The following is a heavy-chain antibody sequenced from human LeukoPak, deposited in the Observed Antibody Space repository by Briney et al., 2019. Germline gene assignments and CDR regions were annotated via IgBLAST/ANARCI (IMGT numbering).Heavy chain of an antibody. CDR3: ARDCSGSSCYWIH. CDR1: GYTFSSYG. CDR2: ISAYNGNT. Sequence: ASVKVSCKASGYTFSSYGISWVRQAPGQELEWLGYISAYNGNTNYAQKVQGRITMTTDTSTSTAYMEMRSLRSDDTAVYYCARDCSGSSCYWIHWGQGTLVTVSS. V-gene: IGHV1-18*01. D-gene: IGHD2-15*01. J-gene: IGHJ4*02.